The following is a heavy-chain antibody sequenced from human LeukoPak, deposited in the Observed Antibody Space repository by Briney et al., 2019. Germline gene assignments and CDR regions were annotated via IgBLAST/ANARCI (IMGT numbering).Heavy chain of an antibody. D-gene: IGHD6-19*01. Sequence: PSETPSLTCTVSGGSISSYYWSWIRQPPGKGLEWIGYIYYSGSTNYNPSLKSRVTISVDTSKDQFSLKLSSVTAADTAVYYCARAEGWYYFDYWGQGTLVTVSS. CDR2: IYYSGST. V-gene: IGHV4-59*01. CDR3: ARAEGWYYFDY. CDR1: GGSISSYY. J-gene: IGHJ4*02.